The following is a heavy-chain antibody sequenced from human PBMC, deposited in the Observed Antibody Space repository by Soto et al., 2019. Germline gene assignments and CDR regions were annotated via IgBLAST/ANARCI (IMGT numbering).Heavy chain of an antibody. CDR1: GDSVSSTSAA. CDR2: TYYRSKWYN. Sequence: SQTLSLTCGISGDSVSSTSAAWNWIRQSPSRGLEWLGRTYYRSKWYNDYAVSVKSRISINPDTSKNQFSLQLNSVTPEDTAAYYCARAHSNSWDYFRGMDVWGQGTTVTSP. D-gene: IGHD6-13*01. J-gene: IGHJ6*02. CDR3: ARAHSNSWDYFRGMDV. V-gene: IGHV6-1*01.